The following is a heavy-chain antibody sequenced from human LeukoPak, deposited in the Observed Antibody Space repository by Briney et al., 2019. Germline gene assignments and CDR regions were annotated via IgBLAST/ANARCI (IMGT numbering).Heavy chain of an antibody. V-gene: IGHV5-51*01. Sequence: PGGSLRLSCKGSGYSFTSYWIAWVRQMPGKGLEWMGIIYPGDSDTRYSPSFQGQVTISADKSISTAYLQWSSLKASDTAMFYCARLSAGYFDYWGQGTLVTVSS. CDR1: GYSFTSYW. CDR3: ARLSAGYFDY. J-gene: IGHJ4*02. D-gene: IGHD6-13*01. CDR2: IYPGDSDT.